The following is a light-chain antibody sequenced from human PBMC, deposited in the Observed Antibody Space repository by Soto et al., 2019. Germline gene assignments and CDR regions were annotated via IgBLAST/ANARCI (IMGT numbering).Light chain of an antibody. CDR1: RSNIGSNS. CDR3: TSFAPGRIYV. J-gene: IGLJ1*01. CDR2: EVS. V-gene: IGLV1-44*01. Sequence: QSVLTQSPSASGTPGQRVTMSCSGSRSNIGSNSVSWYQQHPGRAPKLIIYEVSHRFSGLSYRFSGSKSGNTASLTISGLQAEDEGDYYCTSFAPGRIYVFGSGTKLTVL.